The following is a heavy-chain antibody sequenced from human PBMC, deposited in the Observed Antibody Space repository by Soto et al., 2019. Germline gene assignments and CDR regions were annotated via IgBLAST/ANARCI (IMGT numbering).Heavy chain of an antibody. V-gene: IGHV3-21*01. Sequence: PGGSLRLSCAASGFTFSSYSMNWVRQAPGKGLEWVSSISSSSSYIYYADSVKGRFTISRDNAKNSLYLQMNSLRAEDTAVYYCARRFLNYYDSSGCFDYWGQGTLVTVSS. J-gene: IGHJ4*02. D-gene: IGHD3-22*01. CDR2: ISSSSSYI. CDR3: ARRFLNYYDSSGCFDY. CDR1: GFTFSSYS.